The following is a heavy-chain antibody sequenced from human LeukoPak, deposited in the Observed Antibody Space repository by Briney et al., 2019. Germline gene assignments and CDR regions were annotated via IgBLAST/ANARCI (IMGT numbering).Heavy chain of an antibody. CDR1: GGSISSYY. V-gene: IGHV4-38-2*02. J-gene: IGHJ4*02. D-gene: IGHD6-19*01. Sequence: PSETLSLTCTVSGGSISSYYWSWIRQPPGKGLEWIGSIYHSGSTYYNPSLKSRVTISVDTSKNQFSLKLSSVTAADTAVYYCARVGWDSSGFNFDYWGQGTLVTVSS. CDR3: ARVGWDSSGFNFDY. CDR2: IYHSGST.